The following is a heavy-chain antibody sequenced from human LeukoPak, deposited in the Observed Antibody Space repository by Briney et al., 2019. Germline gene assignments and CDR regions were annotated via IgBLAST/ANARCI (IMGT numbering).Heavy chain of an antibody. CDR1: GFTFSSYW. V-gene: IGHV3-74*01. CDR2: INSDGSST. Sequence: GSLRLSCAASGFTFSSYWMHWVRQAPGKGLVWVSRINSDGSSTSYADSVKGRFTISRDNAKNTLYLQMNSLRAEDTAVYYCARAPLNGIAAAGLDYWGQGTLVTVSS. CDR3: ARAPLNGIAAAGLDY. D-gene: IGHD6-13*01. J-gene: IGHJ4*02.